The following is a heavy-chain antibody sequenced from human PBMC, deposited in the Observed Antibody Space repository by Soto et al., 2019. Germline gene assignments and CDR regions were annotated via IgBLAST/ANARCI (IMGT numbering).Heavy chain of an antibody. CDR2: INHSGST. V-gene: IGHV4-34*01. Sequence: PSETLSLTCAVYGGSISGYYWSWIRQPPGKGLEWIGEINHSGSTNYNPSLKSRVTISVDTSKNQFSLKLSSVTAADTAVYYCARGGFMVRGSFDYWGQGTLVTVSS. CDR1: GGSISGYY. CDR3: ARGGFMVRGSFDY. J-gene: IGHJ4*02. D-gene: IGHD3-10*01.